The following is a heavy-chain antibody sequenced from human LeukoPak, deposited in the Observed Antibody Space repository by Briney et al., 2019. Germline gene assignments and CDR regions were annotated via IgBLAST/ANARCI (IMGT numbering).Heavy chain of an antibody. CDR2: IYYSGST. V-gene: IGHV4-59*01. D-gene: IGHD1-1*01. CDR1: GGSISSYY. CDR3: ARELANWFDP. J-gene: IGHJ5*02. Sequence: PSETLSLTCTVSGGSISSYYWSWILQPPGKGLEWIGYIYYSGSTNYNPSLKSRVTISVDTSKNQFSLKLSSVTAADTAVYYCARELANWFDPWGQGTLVTVSS.